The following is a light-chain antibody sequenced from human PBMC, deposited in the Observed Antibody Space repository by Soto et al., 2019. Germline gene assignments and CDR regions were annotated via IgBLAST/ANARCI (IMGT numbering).Light chain of an antibody. CDR1: SSNIGSNT. Sequence: QSVLTQSPSASGTPGQRVSISCSGSSSNIGSNTVSWYQHVPGTAPKLLIYSNDQRPSAVPGRFSGSKSGSSASLAISGRQSEDEDDYYCATWDDSLNVVFGGGTKLTVL. CDR2: SND. J-gene: IGLJ3*02. V-gene: IGLV1-44*01. CDR3: ATWDDSLNVV.